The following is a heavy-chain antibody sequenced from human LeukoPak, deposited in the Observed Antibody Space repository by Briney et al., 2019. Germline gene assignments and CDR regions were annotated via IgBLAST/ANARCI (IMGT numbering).Heavy chain of an antibody. CDR2: IYYSGST. D-gene: IGHD1-26*01. Sequence: SETLSLTCTVSGGSISSSSYYWGWIRQPPGKGLEWIGSIYYSGSTYYNPSLKSRVTISVDTSKNQFSLKLSSVTAADTAVYYCARSMGATRHFDYWGQGTLVTVSS. CDR1: GGSISSSSYY. CDR3: ARSMGATRHFDY. V-gene: IGHV4-39*01. J-gene: IGHJ4*02.